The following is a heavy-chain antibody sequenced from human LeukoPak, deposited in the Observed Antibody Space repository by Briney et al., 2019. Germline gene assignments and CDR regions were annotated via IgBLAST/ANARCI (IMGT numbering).Heavy chain of an antibody. CDR2: IIPIFGTA. CDR3: ARAADYYEVFDI. V-gene: IGHV1-69*05. CDR1: GGTFSSYA. D-gene: IGHD3-22*01. J-gene: IGHJ3*02. Sequence: SVKVSCKASGGTFSSYAISWVRQAPGQGLEWMGGIIPIFGTANYAQKFQGRVTITTDESTSTACMELSSLRSEDTAVYYCARAADYYEVFDIWGQGTMVTVSS.